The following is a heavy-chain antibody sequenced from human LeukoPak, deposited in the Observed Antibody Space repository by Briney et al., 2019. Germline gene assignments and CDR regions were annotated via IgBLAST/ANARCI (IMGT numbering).Heavy chain of an antibody. CDR1: GGTFSSYA. CDR2: IIPIFGTA. CDR3: ACSSSTSCYGPCDFDY. V-gene: IGHV1-69*13. D-gene: IGHD2-2*01. Sequence: GASVKVSCKASGGTFSSYAISWVRQAPGQGLEWMGGIIPIFGTANYAQKFQGRVTITADESTSTAYMELSSLRSEDTAVYYCACSSSTSCYGPCDFDYWGQGTLVTVSS. J-gene: IGHJ4*02.